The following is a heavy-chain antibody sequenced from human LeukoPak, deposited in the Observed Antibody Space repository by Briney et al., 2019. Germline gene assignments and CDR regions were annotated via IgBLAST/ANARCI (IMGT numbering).Heavy chain of an antibody. V-gene: IGHV3-30*02. J-gene: IGHJ4*02. Sequence: GGSLRLSCAASGFTFSSYGMHWVRQAPGKGLEWVAVIWYDGSNKYYADSVKGRFTISRDNSKNTLYLQMNSLRAEDTAVYYCAKDLGYCSSTSCAPGVYWGQGTLVTVSS. D-gene: IGHD2-2*03. CDR2: IWYDGSNK. CDR3: AKDLGYCSSTSCAPGVY. CDR1: GFTFSSYG.